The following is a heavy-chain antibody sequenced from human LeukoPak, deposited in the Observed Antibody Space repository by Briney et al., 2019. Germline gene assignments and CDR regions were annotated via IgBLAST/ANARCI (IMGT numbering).Heavy chain of an antibody. CDR3: ARDDYDFWSGPRGFDP. D-gene: IGHD3-3*01. Sequence: SETLSLTCTVSGGSISSYYWSWIRQPAGKGLEGVGRIYTSGSTTYNPSLKSRVAMSVAASKDPFSLKLSSVTAADTDVYYCARDDYDFWSGPRGFDPWGQGTLVTVSS. CDR2: IYTSGST. J-gene: IGHJ5*02. V-gene: IGHV4-4*07. CDR1: GGSISSYY.